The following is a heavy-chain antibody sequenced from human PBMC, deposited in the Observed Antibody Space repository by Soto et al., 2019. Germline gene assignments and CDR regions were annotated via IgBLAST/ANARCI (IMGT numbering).Heavy chain of an antibody. Sequence: SETLSLTCTVSGGSISSSSYYWGWIRQPPGKGLEWIGSIYYSGSTYYNPSLKNRVTISVDTSKNQFSLKLSSVTAADTAVYYCARQFYFGSGTYYNRPFAFWGQGTLFTVSS. CDR2: IYYSGST. CDR3: ARQFYFGSGTYYNRPFAF. J-gene: IGHJ4*02. CDR1: GGSISSSSYY. V-gene: IGHV4-39*01. D-gene: IGHD3-10*01.